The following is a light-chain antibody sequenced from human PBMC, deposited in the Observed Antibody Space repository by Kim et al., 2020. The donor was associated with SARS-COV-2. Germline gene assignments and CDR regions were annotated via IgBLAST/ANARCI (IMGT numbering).Light chain of an antibody. CDR3: CSYAGSYTLV. CDR1: SSDVGGYNY. J-gene: IGLJ3*02. V-gene: IGLV2-11*01. CDR2: DVS. Sequence: QSALTQPRSVSGSPGQSVTISCTGTSSDVGGYNYVSWYQQHSGKAPKLMIYDVSKRPSVVPDRFSGSKSGNTASLTIFGLQAEDEADYYYCSYAGSYTLVFGGGTQLTVL.